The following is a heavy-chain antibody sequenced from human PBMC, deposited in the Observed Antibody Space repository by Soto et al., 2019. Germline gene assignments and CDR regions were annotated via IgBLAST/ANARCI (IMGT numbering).Heavy chain of an antibody. CDR2: ISYDGSNK. D-gene: IGHD3-16*02. Sequence: QVQLVESGGGVVQPGRSLRLSRAASGFTFSSYAMHWVRQAPGKGLEWVAVISYDGSNKYYADSVKGRFTISRDNSKNTLYLQMNSLRAEDTAVYYCARDLIARQSYYYYYYGMDVWGQGTTVTVSS. CDR1: GFTFSSYA. CDR3: ARDLIARQSYYYYYYGMDV. J-gene: IGHJ6*02. V-gene: IGHV3-30-3*01.